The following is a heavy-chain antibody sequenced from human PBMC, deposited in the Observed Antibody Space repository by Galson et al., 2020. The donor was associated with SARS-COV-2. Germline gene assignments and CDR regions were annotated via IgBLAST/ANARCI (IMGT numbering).Heavy chain of an antibody. V-gene: IGHV3-48*04. J-gene: IGHJ4*02. CDR3: ARGDMGNDYVEC. D-gene: IGHD3-10*01. CDR1: GFSFSDYT. CDR2: ISSSSSSI. Sequence: GESLKISCTASGFSFSDYTMNWVRQAPGKGLEWVSYISSSSSSIYYADSVKGRFTISGDNAKHTLYLHMNSLRAEDTAVSYCARGDMGNDYVECWGKGTLVTVAS.